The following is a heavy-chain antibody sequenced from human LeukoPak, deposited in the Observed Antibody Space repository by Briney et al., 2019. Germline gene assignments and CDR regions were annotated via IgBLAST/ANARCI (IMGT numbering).Heavy chain of an antibody. CDR3: ARVPMMGLVTARPH. J-gene: IGHJ1*01. Sequence: GGSLRLSCAASRFTFSSYSMNWVRQAPGKGLEWVSYISSSSSTIYYADSVKGRFTISRDNAKNSLYLQMNSLRAEDTAVYYCARVPMMGLVTARPHWGQGTLVTVSS. D-gene: IGHD2-21*02. CDR1: RFTFSSYS. CDR2: ISSSSSTI. V-gene: IGHV3-48*04.